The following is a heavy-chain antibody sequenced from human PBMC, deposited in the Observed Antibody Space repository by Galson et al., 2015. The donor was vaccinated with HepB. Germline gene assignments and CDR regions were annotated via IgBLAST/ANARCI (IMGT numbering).Heavy chain of an antibody. J-gene: IGHJ3*02. CDR2: IGSSGDT. CDR3: ARGTYYYDHRDAFDI. Sequence: LRLSCAASGFTFRSYDMHWVRQATGKGLEWVSVIGSSGDTYYTPSVKGRFTISRENAKNSLYLQMNSLRVGDTAVYYCARGTYYYDHRDAFDIWGQGTMVTVSS. CDR1: GFTFRSYD. D-gene: IGHD3-22*01. V-gene: IGHV3-13*01.